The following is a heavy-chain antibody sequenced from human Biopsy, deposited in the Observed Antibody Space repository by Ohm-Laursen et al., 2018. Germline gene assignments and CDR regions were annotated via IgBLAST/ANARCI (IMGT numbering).Heavy chain of an antibody. Sequence: GSLRLSCTASGFAFSNYYMHWVRQAPGKGLLWVSRIKRDGTTTDYAESVKGRFTISRDSAKNTLYLQMNSLRAEDTAVYYCARGGFFAYSTFDYWGQGALVTVSS. J-gene: IGHJ4*02. CDR1: GFAFSNYY. CDR2: IKRDGTTT. CDR3: ARGGFFAYSTFDY. D-gene: IGHD4-11*01. V-gene: IGHV3-74*01.